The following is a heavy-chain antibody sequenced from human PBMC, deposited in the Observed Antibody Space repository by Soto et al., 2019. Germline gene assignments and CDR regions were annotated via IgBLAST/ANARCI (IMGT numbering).Heavy chain of an antibody. CDR1: GGSVSSGNHY. D-gene: IGHD5-18*01. J-gene: IGHJ4*02. Sequence: QVQLQESGPGLVKPSETLSLTCTVSGGSVSSGNHYWSWIRQPPGKGLEFIAYVFYSGSDNYNPPLESRVTTSIDTSKNQFSLNLRSVTAADTAVYYCARGRGYGYGIDYWGQGTLVTVSS. CDR2: VFYSGSD. V-gene: IGHV4-61*01. CDR3: ARGRGYGYGIDY.